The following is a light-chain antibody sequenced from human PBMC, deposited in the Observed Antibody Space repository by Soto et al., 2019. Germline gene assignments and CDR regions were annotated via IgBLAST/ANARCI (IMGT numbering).Light chain of an antibody. J-gene: IGLJ2*01. CDR3: SSYATSVTNVI. Sequence: QSVLTQPASVSGSPGQSITISCTGTNSDVGAYPYVSWYQQHPGNAPKLLIYEVDDRPSGVSDRFSGSKSGNTASLTISALQAEDEAVYYCSSYATSVTNVIFGGGTKLTVL. CDR2: EVD. CDR1: NSDVGAYPY. V-gene: IGLV2-14*03.